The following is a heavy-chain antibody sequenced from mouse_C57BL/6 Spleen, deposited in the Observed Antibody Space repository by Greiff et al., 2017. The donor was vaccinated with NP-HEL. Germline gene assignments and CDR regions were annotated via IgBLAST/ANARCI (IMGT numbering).Heavy chain of an antibody. CDR1: GFSLTSYG. J-gene: IGHJ1*03. CDR3: ARGGTGDWYFDV. D-gene: IGHD4-1*01. CDR2: IWSDGST. V-gene: IGHV2-6*03. Sequence: QVQLKESGPGLVAPSQRLSITCTVSGFSLTSYGVHWVRQPPGKGLEWLVVIWSDGSTTYNSALKSRLSISKDNSKSQVFLKMNSLQTDDTAMYYCARGGTGDWYFDVWGTGTTVTVSS.